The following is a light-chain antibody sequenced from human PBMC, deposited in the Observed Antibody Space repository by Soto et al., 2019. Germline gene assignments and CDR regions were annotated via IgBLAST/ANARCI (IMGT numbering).Light chain of an antibody. CDR3: ALNVGSGTVE. CDR2: STN. J-gene: IGLJ3*02. V-gene: IGLV8-61*01. CDR1: SASVLTSYY. Sequence: QTVVSQEPSFSVSPGETVTLTCGLTSASVLTSYYPSWYQQTPGQAPRTLIYSTNSRSSGVPDRFSGFILWNKGALTITGAKADDESDYYCALNVGSGTVEFGVGTKLT.